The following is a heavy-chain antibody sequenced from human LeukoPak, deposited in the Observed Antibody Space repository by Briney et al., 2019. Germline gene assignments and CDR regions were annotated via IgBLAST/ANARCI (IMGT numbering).Heavy chain of an antibody. V-gene: IGHV4-39*01. Sequence: SETLSLTCTVSGGPISSSSYYWGWIRQPPGKGLEWIGSIYYSGSTYYNPSLKSRVTISVDTSRNQFSLKLSSVTAADTAVYYCARGLIRGAMGLDYWGQGTLVTVSS. J-gene: IGHJ4*02. CDR2: IYYSGST. CDR3: ARGLIRGAMGLDY. D-gene: IGHD3-10*01. CDR1: GGPISSSSYY.